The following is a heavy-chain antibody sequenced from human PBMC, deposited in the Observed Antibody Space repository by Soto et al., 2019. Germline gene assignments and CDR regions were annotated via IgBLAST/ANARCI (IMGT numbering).Heavy chain of an antibody. V-gene: IGHV4-30-2*01. J-gene: IGHJ4*02. D-gene: IGHD3-10*01. CDR1: GGSISSGGYS. CDR2: IYHSGST. CDR3: ARAMLVRGVGFDY. Sequence: PSETLSLTCAVSGGSISSGGYSWSWIRQPPGKGLEWIGYIYHSGSTYYNPSPKSRVTISVDRSKNQFSLKLSSVTAADTAVYYCARAMLVRGVGFDYWGQGTLVTVSS.